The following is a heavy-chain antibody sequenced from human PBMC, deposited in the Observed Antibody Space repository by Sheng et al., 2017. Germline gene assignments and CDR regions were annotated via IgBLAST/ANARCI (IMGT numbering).Heavy chain of an antibody. Sequence: ESGGGLVQPGGSLRLSCAASGFTFSSYSMSWVRQAPGKGLEWVSYISAASSSTYYADSVKGRFTISRDNAKKSLFLQMNSLRVEDTAVYFCASGGGTFLLELHYWGQGSLVAVSS. D-gene: IGHD1-7*01. J-gene: IGHJ4*02. V-gene: IGHV3-48*01. CDR3: ASGGGTFLLELHY. CDR2: ISAASSST. CDR1: GFTFSSYS.